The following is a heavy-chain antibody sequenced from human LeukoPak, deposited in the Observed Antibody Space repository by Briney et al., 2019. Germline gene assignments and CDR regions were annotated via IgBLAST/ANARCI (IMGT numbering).Heavy chain of an antibody. CDR2: IYYSGST. J-gene: IGHJ5*02. Sequence: SETLSLTCTVPGGSISSYYWSWIRQPPGKGLEWIGYIYYSGSTNYNPSLKSRVTISVDTSKNQFSLKLSSVTAADTAVYYCARGGSTSYREFLYNWFDPWGQGTLVTVSS. D-gene: IGHD3-10*01. V-gene: IGHV4-59*01. CDR3: ARGGSTSYREFLYNWFDP. CDR1: GGSISSYY.